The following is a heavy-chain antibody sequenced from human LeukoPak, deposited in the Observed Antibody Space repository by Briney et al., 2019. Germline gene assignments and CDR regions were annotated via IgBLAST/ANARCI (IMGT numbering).Heavy chain of an antibody. V-gene: IGHV5-51*01. D-gene: IGHD5-24*01. Sequence: EALEISRQTYGNNFYSKYWIPWARQMPGKAIEWLGILYPGDSHIIYSPPFQAPLTIPGDRSISTAYLHWRRLKVSDTPMSYCARASRDGYNQNFDYWGQGTLVTVSS. J-gene: IGHJ4*02. CDR1: GNNFYSKYW. CDR2: LYPGDSHI. CDR3: ARASRDGYNQNFDY.